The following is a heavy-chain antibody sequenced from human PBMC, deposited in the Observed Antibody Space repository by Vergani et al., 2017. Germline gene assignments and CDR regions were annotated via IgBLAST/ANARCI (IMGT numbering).Heavy chain of an antibody. CDR2: IYHSGST. Sequence: QVQLQESGPGLVKPSGILSLTCAVSGGSISSISWWSWVRQPPGKGLEWIGEIYHSGSTNYNPSLKSRVTITVDKSKNPVSLTLGSVTAADTAVYYCASRSTRVGDYWGQGTLVTVSS. J-gene: IGHJ4*02. CDR1: GGSISSISW. V-gene: IGHV4-4*02. D-gene: IGHD1-14*01. CDR3: ASRSTRVGDY.